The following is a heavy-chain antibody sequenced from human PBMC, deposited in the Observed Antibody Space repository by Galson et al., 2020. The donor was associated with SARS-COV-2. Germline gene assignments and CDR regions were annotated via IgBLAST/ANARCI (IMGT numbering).Heavy chain of an antibody. V-gene: IGHV3-21*01. D-gene: IGHD2-2*01. CDR1: GFTFSSYT. CDR3: ARGEGYCSCTSCYHMDF. CDR2: ISSSSTIT. Sequence: GGSLRLSCATSGFTFSSYTMNWVRQAPGKGLEWVSSISSSSTITYYADSVKGRFTISRDTAKKSLSLRINSLRAEDTAVSYCARGEGYCSCTSCYHMDFWGKGTTVTVSS. J-gene: IGHJ6*03.